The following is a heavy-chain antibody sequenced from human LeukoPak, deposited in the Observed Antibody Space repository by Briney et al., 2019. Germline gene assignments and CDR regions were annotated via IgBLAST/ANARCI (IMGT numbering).Heavy chain of an antibody. Sequence: ASVKVSCKASGYTFTGYHMHWVRQAPGQGLEWMGWINPNSGGTNYAQKFQGRVTMTRDTSISTAYMELSRLRSDDTAVYYCARVKAMAAHFDYWGQGTLVTVSS. CDR1: GYTFTGYH. CDR3: ARVKAMAAHFDY. J-gene: IGHJ4*02. CDR2: INPNSGGT. V-gene: IGHV1-2*02. D-gene: IGHD6-19*01.